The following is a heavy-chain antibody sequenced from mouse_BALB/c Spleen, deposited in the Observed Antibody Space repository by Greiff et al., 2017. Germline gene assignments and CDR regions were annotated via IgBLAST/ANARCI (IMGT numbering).Heavy chain of an antibody. CDR2: ISSGGST. V-gene: IGHV5-6-5*01. J-gene: IGHJ2*01. CDR3: ARLRQVFDY. CDR1: GFTFSSYA. D-gene: IGHD2-12*01. Sequence: EVMLVESGGGLVKPGGSLKLSCAASGFTFSSYAMSWVRQTPEKRLEWVASISSGGSTYYPDSVKGRFTISRDNARNILYLQMSSLRSEDTAMYYCARLRQVFDYWGQGTTLTVSS.